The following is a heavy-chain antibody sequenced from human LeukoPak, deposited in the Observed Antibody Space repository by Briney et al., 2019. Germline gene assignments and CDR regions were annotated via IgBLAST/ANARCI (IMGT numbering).Heavy chain of an antibody. V-gene: IGHV4-34*01. Sequence: SETLSLTCAVYGGSFSGYYWSWIRQPPGKGLEWIGEINHSGSTNYNPSLKSRVTISVDTSKNQFSLKLSAVTAADTAVYYCARKKSYGSSFDYWGQGTLVTVSS. CDR1: GGSFSGYY. J-gene: IGHJ4*02. CDR2: INHSGST. D-gene: IGHD5-18*01. CDR3: ARKKSYGSSFDY.